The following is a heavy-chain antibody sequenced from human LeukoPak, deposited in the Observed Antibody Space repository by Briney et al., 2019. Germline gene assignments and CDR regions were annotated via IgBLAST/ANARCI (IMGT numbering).Heavy chain of an antibody. CDR1: GFTSSSYA. Sequence: PGGSLRLSCAASGFTSSSYAMSWVRQAPGKGLEWVSAISGSGGGTYYADSVKGRFTISRDNSKNTLYLQMDSLRAEDTAVYYCAKLAAKNIAAAGKDWGQGTLVTVSS. D-gene: IGHD6-13*01. CDR3: AKLAAKNIAAAGKD. CDR2: ISGSGGGT. V-gene: IGHV3-23*01. J-gene: IGHJ4*02.